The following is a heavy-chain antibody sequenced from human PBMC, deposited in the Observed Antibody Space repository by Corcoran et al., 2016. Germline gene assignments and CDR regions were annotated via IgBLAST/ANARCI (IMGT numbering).Heavy chain of an antibody. J-gene: IGHJ4*02. V-gene: IGHV5-51*01. CDR3: ARGSASGYAFDY. CDR2: IYPGDFDN. CDR1: GYSFTDYW. D-gene: IGHD6-25*01. Sequence: EVQLVQSGAEVKKPGESLTISCKTSGYSFTDYWLGWVRQMPGKGLEWTGLIYPGDFDNRYSPSSQDQVTISVAKSISTAYLQWSSLKASDTATYYCARGSASGYAFDYWGQGTQVTVSS.